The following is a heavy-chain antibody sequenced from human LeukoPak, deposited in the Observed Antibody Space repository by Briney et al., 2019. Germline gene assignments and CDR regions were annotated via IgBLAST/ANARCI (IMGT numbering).Heavy chain of an antibody. CDR1: GYSFTDYA. J-gene: IGHJ5*02. CDR3: ARGPEVLGHCSSPSCYGGLIRFDP. Sequence: ASVKVSCKASGYSFTDYAMNWVRQAPGQGLEWMGWINTNTGNPTYAQGFTGRFVFSLDTSVRTTYLHISSLKAEDTAVYYCARGPEVLGHCSSPSCYGGLIRFDPWGQGNLVTVFS. D-gene: IGHD2-2*01. CDR2: INTNTGNP. V-gene: IGHV7-4-1*02.